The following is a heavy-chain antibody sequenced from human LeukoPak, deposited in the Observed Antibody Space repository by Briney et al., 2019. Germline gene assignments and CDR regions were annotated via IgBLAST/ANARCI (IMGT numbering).Heavy chain of an antibody. CDR2: INPNSGGT. J-gene: IGHJ3*02. Sequence: ASVKVSCKASGYTFTGYYMHWVRQAPGQGLEWMGWINPNSGGTNDAQKFQGRVTMTRDTSISTAYMELSRLRSDDTAVYYCATSPLVAGAFDIWGQGTMVTVSS. V-gene: IGHV1-2*02. CDR1: GYTFTGYY. CDR3: ATSPLVAGAFDI. D-gene: IGHD3-9*01.